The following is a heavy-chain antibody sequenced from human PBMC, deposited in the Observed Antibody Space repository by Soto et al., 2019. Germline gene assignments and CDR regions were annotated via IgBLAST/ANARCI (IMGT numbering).Heavy chain of an antibody. Sequence: GGSLRLSCAASGFTFSSYAMHWVRQAPGKGLEYVSAISSNGGSTYYANSVKGRFTISRDNSKNTLYLQMGSLRAEDMAVYYYAREQEYDILIGAFDIWGQGTMVTVSS. D-gene: IGHD3-16*01. CDR2: ISSNGGST. V-gene: IGHV3-64*01. J-gene: IGHJ3*02. CDR1: GFTFSSYA. CDR3: AREQEYDILIGAFDI.